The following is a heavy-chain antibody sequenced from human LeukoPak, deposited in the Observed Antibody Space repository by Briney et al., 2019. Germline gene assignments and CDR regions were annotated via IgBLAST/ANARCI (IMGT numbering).Heavy chain of an antibody. CDR1: GFTFSSYW. D-gene: IGHD3-22*01. CDR3: ARGGGPDYYDSSGYYFDC. Sequence: GGSLRLSCAASGFTFSSYWMSWVRQAPGKGLEWVANKKQDGSEKYYVDSVKGRFTISRDNAKNSLYLQMNSLRAEDTAVYYCARGGGPDYYDSSGYYFDCWGQGTLVTVSS. V-gene: IGHV3-7*01. J-gene: IGHJ4*02. CDR2: KKQDGSEK.